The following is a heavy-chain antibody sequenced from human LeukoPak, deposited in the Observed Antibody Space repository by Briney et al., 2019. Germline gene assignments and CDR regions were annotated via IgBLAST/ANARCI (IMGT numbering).Heavy chain of an antibody. CDR3: AKSLTGYFRGFDC. Sequence: PGGSLRLSRAASGFTFSTYAMSWVRQAPGKGLEWVSAISGSGGGTFYANSLKGRFTISRDNSRDTLYLQMNSLRAEDTAVYYCAKSLTGYFRGFDCWGQGTLVTVSS. J-gene: IGHJ4*02. D-gene: IGHD3-9*01. V-gene: IGHV3-23*01. CDR1: GFTFSTYA. CDR2: ISGSGGGT.